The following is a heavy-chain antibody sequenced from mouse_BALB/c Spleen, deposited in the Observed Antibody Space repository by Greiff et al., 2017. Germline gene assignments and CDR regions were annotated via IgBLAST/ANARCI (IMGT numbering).Heavy chain of an antibody. CDR2: ISSGGSYT. J-gene: IGHJ4*01. D-gene: IGHD1-1*01. V-gene: IGHV5-6-4*01. CDR3: TRDRDLLLRDAMDY. Sequence: EVQVVESGGGLVKPGGSLKLSCAASGFTFSSYTMSWVRQTPEKRLEWVATISSGGSYTYYPDSVKGRFTISRDNAKNTLYLQMSSLKSEDTAMYYCTRDRDLLLRDAMDYWGQGTSVTVSS. CDR1: GFTFSSYT.